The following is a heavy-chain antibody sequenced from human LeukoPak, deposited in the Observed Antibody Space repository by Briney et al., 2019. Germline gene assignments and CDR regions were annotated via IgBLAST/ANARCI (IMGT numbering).Heavy chain of an antibody. CDR2: IRSRANNYAT. J-gene: IGHJ4*02. V-gene: IGHV3-73*01. CDR1: GFTFSVSA. CDR3: TPGCNGNYS. D-gene: IGHD1-26*01. Sequence: GGSLRLSCAASGFTFSVSAIHGVRQASGKGLEWVGQIRSRANNYATSYIASVKGRFTISRDDSENTAYLQMNSLKIEDTAVYYCTPGCNGNYSWGQGTLVTASS.